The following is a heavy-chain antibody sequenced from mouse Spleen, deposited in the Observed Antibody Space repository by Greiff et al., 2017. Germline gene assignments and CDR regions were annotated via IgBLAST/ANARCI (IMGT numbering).Heavy chain of an antibody. Sequence: EVQLVESEGGLVQPGSSMKLSCTASGFTFSDYYMAWVRQVPEKGLEWVANINYDGSSTYYLDSLKSRFIISRDNAKNILYLQMSSLKSEDTATYYCARDGRYFDVWGAGTTVTVSS. CDR2: INYDGSST. CDR3: ARDGRYFDV. V-gene: IGHV5-16*01. CDR1: GFTFSDYY. J-gene: IGHJ1*01.